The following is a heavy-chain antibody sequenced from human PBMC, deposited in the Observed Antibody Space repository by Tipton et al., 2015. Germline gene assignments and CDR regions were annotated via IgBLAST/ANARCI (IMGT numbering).Heavy chain of an antibody. V-gene: IGHV4-39*07. CDR2: IQYSGST. J-gene: IGHJ4*02. Sequence: TLSLTCSVSGGSISSSSYYWDWIRQPPGKGLEWIGNIQYSGSTNYNPSLKSRVTISVDTSKTQFSLKMSSVTASDTAVYYCARARGRHGGLFDSWGQGILVTVSS. D-gene: IGHD4-23*01. CDR1: GGSISSSSYY. CDR3: ARARGRHGGLFDS.